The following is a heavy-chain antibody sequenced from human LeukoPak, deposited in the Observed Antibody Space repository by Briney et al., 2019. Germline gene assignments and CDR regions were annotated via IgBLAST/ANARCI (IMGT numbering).Heavy chain of an antibody. J-gene: IGHJ4*02. CDR2: INSDGSTT. D-gene: IGHD6-6*01. CDR3: AKSGSGELGFDY. CDR1: GFTFSSFW. Sequence: GGFLRLSCAASGFTFSSFWMHWVRQAPGKGLVWVSRINSDGSTTTYADSVKGRFTISRDNAKNTLYLQMNSLRAEDTALYYCAKSGSGELGFDYWGQGTLVAVSS. V-gene: IGHV3-74*01.